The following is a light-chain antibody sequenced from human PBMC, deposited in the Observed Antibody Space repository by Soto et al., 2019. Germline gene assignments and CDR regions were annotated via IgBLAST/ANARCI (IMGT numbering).Light chain of an antibody. V-gene: IGLV4-69*01. J-gene: IGLJ2*01. CDR1: SGHSSYA. CDR2: LNSDGSH. Sequence: QSVLTQSPSASASLGASVKLTCTLSSGHSSYAIAWHQQQPGKGPRYLMKLNSDGSHSKGDGIPDRFSGSSSGAERYLTISSLQSEEEADYYCQTWGTGIVVFGGGTKLTVL. CDR3: QTWGTGIVV.